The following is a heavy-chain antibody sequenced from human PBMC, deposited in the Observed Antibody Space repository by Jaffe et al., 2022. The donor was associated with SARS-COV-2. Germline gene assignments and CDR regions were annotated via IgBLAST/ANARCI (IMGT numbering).Heavy chain of an antibody. J-gene: IGHJ3*02. D-gene: IGHD2-21*02. CDR3: AREDVAVTAGGFDI. Sequence: QVQLQESGPGLVKPSQTLSLTCTVSGGSISSGDYYWSWIRQPAGKGLEWIGRIYTSGSTKYNPSLKSRVTISVDTSKNQFSLRLSSATAADTAVYYCAREDVAVTAGGFDIWGQGTMVTVSS. CDR2: IYTSGST. CDR1: GGSISSGDYY. V-gene: IGHV4-61*02.